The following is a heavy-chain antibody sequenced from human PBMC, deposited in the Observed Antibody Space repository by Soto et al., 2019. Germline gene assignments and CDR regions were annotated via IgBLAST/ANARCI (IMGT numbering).Heavy chain of an antibody. D-gene: IGHD6-13*01. J-gene: IGHJ4*02. V-gene: IGHV4-31*03. CDR3: ARAARYSSSWGHFDY. CDR2: IYYSGST. CDR1: GGSISSGGYY. Sequence: QVQLQESGPGLVKPSQTLSLTCTVSGGSISSGGYYWSWIRQHPGKGLEWIGYIYYSGSTYYNPSLQSRVTISVDTSKNQFSLKLSSVTAADTAVYYCARAARYSSSWGHFDYWGQGTLVTVSS.